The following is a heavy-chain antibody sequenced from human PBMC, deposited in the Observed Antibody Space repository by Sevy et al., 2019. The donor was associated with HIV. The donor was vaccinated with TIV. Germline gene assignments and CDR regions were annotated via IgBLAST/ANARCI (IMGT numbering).Heavy chain of an antibody. CDR1: GGSITSLY. V-gene: IGHV4-59*08. J-gene: IGHJ4*02. CDR2: IYYNGHI. CDR3: AGENAWGRGYS. D-gene: IGHD1-26*01. Sequence: SETLSLTCTVSGGSITSLYWYWIRQPPGKGLEWIVNIYYNGHINYNPSLKSRVTLSLDTSKNQFSLRLSSVTAADTAMYYCAGENAWGRGYSWGQGTLVTVSS.